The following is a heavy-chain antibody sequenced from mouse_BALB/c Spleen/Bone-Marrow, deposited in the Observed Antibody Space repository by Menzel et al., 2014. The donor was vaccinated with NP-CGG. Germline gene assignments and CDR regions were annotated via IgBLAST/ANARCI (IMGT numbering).Heavy chain of an antibody. J-gene: IGHJ3*01. CDR1: DYTFTSYW. CDR2: IDPRTANT. Sequence: VQRVESGAELAKPGASVKMSCKVSDYTFTSYWIHWVKQRPGQGLEWIGYIDPRTANTEYSQKFKDKATLTADKSSSTAYMQLSSPTSEDSAVYYCARYWDAYWGQGTLVTVSA. V-gene: IGHV1-7*01. CDR3: ARYWDAY. D-gene: IGHD4-1*01.